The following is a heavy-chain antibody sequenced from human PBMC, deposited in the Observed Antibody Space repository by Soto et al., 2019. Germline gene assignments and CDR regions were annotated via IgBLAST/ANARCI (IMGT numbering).Heavy chain of an antibody. CDR1: GVTVSSYG. V-gene: IGHV3-33*01. D-gene: IGHD3-22*01. J-gene: IGHJ4*02. CDR3: ARVGYYDSNGYYSYYFDY. CDR2: ICYDGSNK. Sequence: QVQLVESGGGVVQPGRSLRLSCAASGVTVSSYGMHWVRQAPGKGLEWVSVICYDGSNKYYADSVKGRFTISRDNANNSLYLQMNSLRAEDTAVYYCARVGYYDSNGYYSYYFDYWGQGTLVTVSS.